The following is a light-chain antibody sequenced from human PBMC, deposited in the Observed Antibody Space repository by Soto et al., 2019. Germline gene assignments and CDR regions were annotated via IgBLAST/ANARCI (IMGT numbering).Light chain of an antibody. CDR2: DAS. J-gene: IGKJ1*01. CDR3: QQYGSSGT. V-gene: IGKV3-11*01. Sequence: EIVLTQCPATLSFSPGERATLSWRASRRVSSDLAWYKQKPGQAPRLLIYDASDRAIRIPARFSGSGSGTDFTLTISRLEPQDFAVYYCQQYGSSGTFGQGTKLDI. CDR1: RRVSSD.